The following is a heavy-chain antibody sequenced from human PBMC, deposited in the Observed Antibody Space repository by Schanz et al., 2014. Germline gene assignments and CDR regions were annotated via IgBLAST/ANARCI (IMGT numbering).Heavy chain of an antibody. D-gene: IGHD5-18*01. J-gene: IGHJ4*02. CDR3: AKYGGGYSYGFVEY. V-gene: IGHV3-23*04. CDR2: ISGSGGDT. Sequence: VYLVESGGDLVKPGGSLRLSCAASGFTFSDYYMAWIRQAPGKGLEWVSTISGSGGDTYPADSVKGRFTISRDNSNNTLYLQMKSLRAEDTAVYYCAKYGGGYSYGFVEYWGQGILVTVSS. CDR1: GFTFSDYY.